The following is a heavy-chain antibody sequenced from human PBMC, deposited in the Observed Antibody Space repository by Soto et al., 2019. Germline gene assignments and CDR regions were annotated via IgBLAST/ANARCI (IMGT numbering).Heavy chain of an antibody. V-gene: IGHV4-34*01. Sequence: QVQLQQWGAGLLKPSETLSLTCAVYGGSFSGYYWSWIRQPPGKGLEWIGEINHSGSTNYNPSLKSRVTISVDTSKNQFSLKLSSVTAADTAVYYCARFRNYCSSTSCYLYYYYGMDVWGQGTTVTVSS. CDR1: GGSFSGYY. CDR3: ARFRNYCSSTSCYLYYYYGMDV. CDR2: INHSGST. J-gene: IGHJ6*02. D-gene: IGHD2-2*01.